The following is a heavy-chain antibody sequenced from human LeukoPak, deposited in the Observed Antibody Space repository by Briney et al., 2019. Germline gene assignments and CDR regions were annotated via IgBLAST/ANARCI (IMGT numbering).Heavy chain of an antibody. J-gene: IGHJ6*04. Sequence: PGGSLRLSCAGSGFTFSDYYMNWIRQAPGKGLEWVSYISSRGSTTNYADSVKGRFTISRDNAKNSLYLQMNSLRAEDTAVYYCANLDVWGKGTTVTVSS. CDR1: GFTFSDYY. CDR3: ANLDV. V-gene: IGHV3-11*01. CDR2: ISSRGSTT.